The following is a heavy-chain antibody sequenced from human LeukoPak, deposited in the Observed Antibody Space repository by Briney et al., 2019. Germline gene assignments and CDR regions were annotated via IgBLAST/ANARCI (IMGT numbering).Heavy chain of an antibody. CDR2: INPNSGGT. V-gene: IGHV1-2*02. CDR1: GYTFTGYY. Sequence: ASVKVSCTASGYTFTGYYMHWVRQAPGQGLEWMGWINPNSGGTNYAQKFQGRVTMTRDTSISTAYMELSRLRSNDTAVNNCARDRGYDSSGYYGDYWGQGTLVTVSS. CDR3: ARDRGYDSSGYYGDY. D-gene: IGHD3-22*01. J-gene: IGHJ4*02.